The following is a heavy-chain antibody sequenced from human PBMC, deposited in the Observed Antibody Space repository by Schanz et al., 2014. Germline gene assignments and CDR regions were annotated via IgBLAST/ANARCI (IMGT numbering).Heavy chain of an antibody. D-gene: IGHD3-10*01. J-gene: IGHJ3*02. V-gene: IGHV3-23*01. CDR1: GFTFSTYV. CDR2: ISGSGGST. CDR3: AKGRFGELSAFDI. Sequence: EVKLLESGGTLVRPGGSLRLSCAASGFTFSTYVMAWVRQAPGKGLEWVSAISGSGGSTYYADSVKGRFTISRDNSKNTLYLQMNSLRAEDTAVYYCAKGRFGELSAFDIWGQGTMVTVSS.